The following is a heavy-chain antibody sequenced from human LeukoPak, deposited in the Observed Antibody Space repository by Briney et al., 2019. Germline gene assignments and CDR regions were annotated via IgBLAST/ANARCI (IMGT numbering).Heavy chain of an antibody. CDR2: ISSSGSTI. CDR3: ARDASGWYSYYYYMDV. CDR1: GFTFSDYY. V-gene: IGHV3-11*04. J-gene: IGHJ6*03. Sequence: GGSLRLSCAASGFTFSDYYVSWIRQAPGKGLEWVSYISSSGSTIYYADSVKGRFTISRDNAKNSLYLQMNSLRAEDTAVYYCARDASGWYSYYYYMDVWGKGTTVTVSS. D-gene: IGHD6-19*01.